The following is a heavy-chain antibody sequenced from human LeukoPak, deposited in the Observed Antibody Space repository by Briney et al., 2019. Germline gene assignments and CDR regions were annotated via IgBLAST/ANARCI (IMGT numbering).Heavy chain of an antibody. J-gene: IGHJ4*02. Sequence: PGGSLRQCCGASGCTFRYYAVHSVPQTKGKGLEYVSAISSNGGSTYYANSVKGRFTISRDNSKNTLYLQMGSLRAEDMAVYYCARDSGSLRVSRYFDYWGQGTLVTVSS. CDR3: ARDSGSLRVSRYFDY. D-gene: IGHD1-14*01. V-gene: IGHV3-64*01. CDR1: GCTFRYYA. CDR2: ISSNGGST.